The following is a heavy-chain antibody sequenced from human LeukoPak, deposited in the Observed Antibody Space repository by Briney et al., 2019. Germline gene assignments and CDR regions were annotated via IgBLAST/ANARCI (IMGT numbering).Heavy chain of an antibody. CDR1: GGSFSGYY. CDR3: IRMGGDRPFDP. Sequence: SETLSLTCAVYGGSFSGYYWGWIRQPPGKGLEWIGSIYHSGSTYYNPSLKSRVTISVDTSKNQFSLKLSSVTAADTAVYYPIRMGGDRPFDPWGQGTLVTVSS. V-gene: IGHV4-38-2*01. D-gene: IGHD2-21*01. CDR2: IYHSGST. J-gene: IGHJ5*02.